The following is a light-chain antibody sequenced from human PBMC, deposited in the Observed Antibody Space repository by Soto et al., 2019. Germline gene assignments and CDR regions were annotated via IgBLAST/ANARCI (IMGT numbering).Light chain of an antibody. V-gene: IGLV1-44*01. J-gene: IGLJ3*02. CDR2: SNA. CDR1: GSNIGENA. CDR3: AAWDDSRKAML. Sequence: QSVLTQPPSASGTPGQTVTISCSGSGSNIGENAVNWYQHLPGTAPQLLIYSNALRPSGVPHRFSGSKSGTAGSLAISGLQSEDEAHYYCAAWDDSRKAMLFGGGTQLTVL.